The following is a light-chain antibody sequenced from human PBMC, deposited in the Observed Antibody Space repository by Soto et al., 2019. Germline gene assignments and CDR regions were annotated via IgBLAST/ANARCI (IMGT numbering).Light chain of an antibody. CDR3: HHYYSTPPT. CDR1: PRISSR. V-gene: IGKV1-5*01. CDR2: ADS. Sequence: DIHSTQSPCTLSASLGDRVTMTCRASPRISSRLAWYQQKPGKAPKLLIYADSSLDTGAPSRSSGSRSRPEFTLTTSSPPAEDVAVYHCHHYYSTPPTFGQATNADI. J-gene: IGKJ1*01.